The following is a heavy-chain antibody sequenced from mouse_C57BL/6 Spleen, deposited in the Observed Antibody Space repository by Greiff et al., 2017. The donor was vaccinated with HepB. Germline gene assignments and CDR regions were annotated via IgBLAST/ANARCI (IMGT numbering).Heavy chain of an antibody. CDR1: GYTFTSYW. Sequence: QVQLQQPGAELVMPGASVKLSCKASGYTFTSYWMHWVKQRPGQGLEWIGEIDPSDSYTNYNQKFKGKSTLTVDKSSSTAYMQLSSLTAEDSAVYYCARYYYGFDGWGTGTTVTVSS. D-gene: IGHD1-1*01. CDR3: ARYYYGFDG. J-gene: IGHJ1*03. CDR2: IDPSDSYT. V-gene: IGHV1-69*01.